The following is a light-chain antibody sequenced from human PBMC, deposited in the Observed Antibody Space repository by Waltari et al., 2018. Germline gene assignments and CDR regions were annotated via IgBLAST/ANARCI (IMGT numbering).Light chain of an antibody. V-gene: IGKV3-11*01. CDR2: DTS. CDR3: QQRSSWPLT. Sequence: EIVLIQSPATLALSPGERATLSCRASQSVRNYLAWFQQKPGQVPRLLIYDTSNRGTGVPARFSGSWSGTDFTLTISSLESEDFAVYYCQQRSSWPLTFGGGTKVQIK. CDR1: QSVRNY. J-gene: IGKJ4*01.